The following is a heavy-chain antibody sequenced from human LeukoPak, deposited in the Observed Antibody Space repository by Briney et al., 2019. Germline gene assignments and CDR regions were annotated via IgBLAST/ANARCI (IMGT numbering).Heavy chain of an antibody. Sequence: GGSLRLSCAASGFTFSSYEMNWVRQAPGKGLEWVSYISSSGSGIHYADSVKGRFTISRDNAKNSLYLQMNSLRAEDTAVYYCARGIAVAGTTGDYDIWGQGTMVTVSS. V-gene: IGHV3-48*03. D-gene: IGHD6-19*01. J-gene: IGHJ3*02. CDR1: GFTFSSYE. CDR3: ARGIAVAGTTGDYDI. CDR2: ISSSGSGI.